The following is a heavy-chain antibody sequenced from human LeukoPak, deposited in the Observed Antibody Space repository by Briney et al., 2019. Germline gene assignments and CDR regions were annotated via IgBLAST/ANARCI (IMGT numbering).Heavy chain of an antibody. CDR3: ARDNSLQDMAWWFDP. D-gene: IGHD5-24*01. CDR2: IVVGSGNT. J-gene: IGHJ5*02. CDR1: GFTFTSSA. V-gene: IGHV1-58*02. Sequence: ASVKVSCKASGFTFTSSAMQWVRQARGQRLEWIGWIVVGSGNTNYAQKFQGRVTLTRDMSTSTDYMELSSLRSEDTAVYYCARDNSLQDMAWWFDPWGQGTLVIVSS.